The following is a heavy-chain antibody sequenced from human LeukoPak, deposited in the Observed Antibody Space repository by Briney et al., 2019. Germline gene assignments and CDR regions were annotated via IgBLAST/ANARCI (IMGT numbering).Heavy chain of an antibody. V-gene: IGHV3-53*01. CDR2: IYSAGNT. J-gene: IGHJ6*02. Sequence: GGSLRLSCAASGFIVSSSHLSWVRQAPGKGLELVSVIYSAGNTYYANYVEGRFTISRDNIKKTVYLQMNSLRAEDTAVYYCAKPDTVTTYIYYYYYGMDVWGQGTTVTVSS. D-gene: IGHD4-17*01. CDR1: GFIVSSSH. CDR3: AKPDTVTTYIYYYYYGMDV.